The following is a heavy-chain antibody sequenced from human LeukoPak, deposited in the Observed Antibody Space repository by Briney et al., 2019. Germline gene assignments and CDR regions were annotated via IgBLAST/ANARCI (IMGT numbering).Heavy chain of an antibody. J-gene: IGHJ5*02. CDR1: GYSISSGYY. CDR3: ARQAIAATGNWFDP. V-gene: IGHV4-38-2*01. CDR2: IYHSGST. D-gene: IGHD2-15*01. Sequence: SETLSLTCAVSGYSISSGYYWGWVRQPPGKGLEWIGGIYHSGSTYYNPYLKSRVTISVDTSKNQFSLKVSSVTAADTAVYYCARQAIAATGNWFDPWGQGTLVTVSS.